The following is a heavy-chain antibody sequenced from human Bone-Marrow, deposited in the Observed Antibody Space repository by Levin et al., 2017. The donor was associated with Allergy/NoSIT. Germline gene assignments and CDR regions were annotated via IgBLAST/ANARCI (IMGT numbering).Heavy chain of an antibody. CDR2: ISSNGGST. CDR3: ARVGGSGYTIDY. V-gene: IGHV3-64*01. J-gene: IGHJ4*02. Sequence: GESLKISCAASGFTFSSYAMHWVRQAPGKGLEYVSAISSNGGSTYYANSVKGRFTISRDNSKNTLYLQMGSLRAEDMAVYYCARVGGSGYTIDYWGQGTLVTVSS. D-gene: IGHD3-22*01. CDR1: GFTFSSYA.